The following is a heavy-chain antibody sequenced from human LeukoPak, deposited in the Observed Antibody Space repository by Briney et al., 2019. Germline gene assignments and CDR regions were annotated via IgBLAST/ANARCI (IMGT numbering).Heavy chain of an antibody. CDR3: ASTAAAGSFDY. Sequence: SETLSLTCTVSGGSISSHYWSWIRQPPGQGLEWIGYIYYSGSTNYNPSLKSRVTISVDTSKNQFSLKLSSVTAADTAVYYCASTAAAGSFDYWGQGTLVTVSS. D-gene: IGHD6-13*01. J-gene: IGHJ4*02. V-gene: IGHV4-59*11. CDR2: IYYSGST. CDR1: GGSISSHY.